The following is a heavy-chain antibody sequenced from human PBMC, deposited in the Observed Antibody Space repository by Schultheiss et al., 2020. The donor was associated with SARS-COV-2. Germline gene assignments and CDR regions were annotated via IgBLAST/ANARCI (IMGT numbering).Heavy chain of an antibody. D-gene: IGHD2-21*01. CDR2: IIPIFGTA. CDR3: ASKATQSRIPRIGYFQH. J-gene: IGHJ1*01. CDR1: GGTFSSYA. V-gene: IGHV1-69*01. Sequence: KISCKASGGTFSSYAISWVRQAPGQGLEWMGGIIPIFGTANYAQKFQGRVTITADESTSTAYMELSSLRSEDTAVYYCASKATQSRIPRIGYFQHWGQGTLVTVSS.